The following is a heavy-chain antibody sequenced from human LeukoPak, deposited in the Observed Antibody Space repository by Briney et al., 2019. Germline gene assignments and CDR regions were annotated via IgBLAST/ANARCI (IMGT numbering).Heavy chain of an antibody. Sequence: GGSLRLSCAASGSTVSSNYMSWVRQAPGKGLEWVSVIYGDGSTYYADSVKGRFTVSRDNSKNTLYLLMNSLRAEDTAVYYCARGEQWLAYFDSWGQGTLVTVSS. CDR1: GSTVSSNY. CDR3: ARGEQWLAYFDS. J-gene: IGHJ4*02. D-gene: IGHD6-19*01. V-gene: IGHV3-53*01. CDR2: IYGDGST.